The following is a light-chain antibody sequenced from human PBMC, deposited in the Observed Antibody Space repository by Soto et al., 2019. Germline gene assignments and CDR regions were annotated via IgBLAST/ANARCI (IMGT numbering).Light chain of an antibody. CDR1: QSVSSN. CDR2: GAS. J-gene: IGKJ1*01. CDR3: QQYGSLSWT. Sequence: EIVMTQSPATLSVPPGERATLSCRASQSVSSNLAWYQQKPGQAPRLLIYGASTRATGVPDRFSGSGSGTDFTLTISRLEPEDFAVYHCQQYGSLSWTFGQGTKVDI. V-gene: IGKV3-20*01.